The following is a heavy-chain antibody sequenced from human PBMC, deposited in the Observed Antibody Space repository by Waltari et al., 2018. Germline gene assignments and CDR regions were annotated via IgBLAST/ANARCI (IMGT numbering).Heavy chain of an antibody. CDR2: IYPYSDT. CDR1: GYSFTSYW. Sequence: VQLVESGAEVKKPGESLKISCKGSGYSFTSYWIGWVRQMPGKGLEWMGIIYPYSDTRYSLSFQGQVTISADKSISTAYLQWSSLKASDTAMYYCARHRWLGYSSSSDAFDIWGQGTMVTVSS. V-gene: IGHV5-51*01. D-gene: IGHD6-13*01. CDR3: ARHRWLGYSSSSDAFDI. J-gene: IGHJ3*02.